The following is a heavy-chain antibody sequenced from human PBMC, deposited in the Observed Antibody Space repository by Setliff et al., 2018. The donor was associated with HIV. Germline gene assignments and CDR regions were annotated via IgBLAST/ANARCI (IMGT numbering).Heavy chain of an antibody. CDR1: GFTFNNYA. V-gene: IGHV3-23*01. CDR2: ISGSGGST. CDR3: AKVEAYGSGSYSD. Sequence: PGGSLRLSCVASGFTFNNYAMSWVRQAPGKGLEWVSAISGSGGSTYYADSVKGRFTISRDNSKNTLYLQMNSLRAEDTAVYYCAKVEAYGSGSYSDWGQGTLVTVSS. J-gene: IGHJ4*02. D-gene: IGHD3-10*01.